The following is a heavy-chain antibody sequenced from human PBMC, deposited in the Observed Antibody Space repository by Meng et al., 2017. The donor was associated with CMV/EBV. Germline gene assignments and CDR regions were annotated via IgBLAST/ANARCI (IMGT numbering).Heavy chain of an antibody. CDR3: ARGVPLGIIYSFDY. CDR1: GYTFTGNG. CDR2: ISVYNGHT. Sequence: LEKLGVEVTKPGHTVQSSGKASGYTFTGNGISWVRQAPGQGLEWMGWISVYNGHTNFAQNLQGRVTMTTDTSTNTAYVELRSLRSDDTAIYYCARGVPLGIIYSFDYWGQGTLVTVSS. V-gene: IGHV1-18*01. D-gene: IGHD2-21*01. J-gene: IGHJ4*01.